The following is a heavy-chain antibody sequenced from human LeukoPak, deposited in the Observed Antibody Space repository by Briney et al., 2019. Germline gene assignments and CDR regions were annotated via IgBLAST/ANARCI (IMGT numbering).Heavy chain of an antibody. CDR1: SGSISNYY. J-gene: IGHJ3*02. CDR3: ARHAYYYDRSGSYEAFDI. V-gene: IGHV4-59*08. Sequence: SSETLSLTCTACSGSISNYYWSWIRQPPGKGLEWIGSMYYSGSTNYKPSLKSRVTISVDTSKNQSSLKLSSVTALDADVSYCARHAYYYDRSGSYEAFDIWGQGTMVTVSS. CDR2: MYYSGST. D-gene: IGHD3-22*01.